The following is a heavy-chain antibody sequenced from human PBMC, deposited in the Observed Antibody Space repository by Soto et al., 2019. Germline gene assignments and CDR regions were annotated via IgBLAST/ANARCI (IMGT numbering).Heavy chain of an antibody. J-gene: IGHJ3*02. Sequence: PSETLSLTCTVSGGSISSYYWNWIRQPAGKGLEWIGRIYSSGITNYNPSLKSRVTMSADTSKNRFSLKLISATAADTAVYYCARDTYDSLTDYDHLNGFDMWGQGTMVTVSS. CDR1: GGSISSYY. D-gene: IGHD3-9*01. CDR2: IYSSGIT. V-gene: IGHV4-4*07. CDR3: ARDTYDSLTDYDHLNGFDM.